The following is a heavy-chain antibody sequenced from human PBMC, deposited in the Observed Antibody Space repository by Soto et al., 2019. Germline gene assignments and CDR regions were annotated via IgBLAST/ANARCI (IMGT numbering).Heavy chain of an antibody. CDR2: IYWDDDK. D-gene: IGHD5-18*01. CDR1: GFSISTSGVG. V-gene: IGHV2-5*02. CDR3: VHTPRGYGYGYGPTCLY. J-gene: IGHJ1*01. Sequence: QITLKESGPTLVKPTQTLTLTCSLSGFSISTSGVGVSWIRQPPGRALEWLALIYWDDDKRYSPSLRSRLAITKDPSRNQVVLTVTNMDPGDTPTYYCVHTPRGYGYGYGPTCLYWGQGILVTVSS.